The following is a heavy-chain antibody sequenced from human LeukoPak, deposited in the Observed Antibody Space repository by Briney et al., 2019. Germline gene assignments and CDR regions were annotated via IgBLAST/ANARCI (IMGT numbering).Heavy chain of an antibody. V-gene: IGHV4-59*08. CDR2: IYYSGST. Sequence: SETLSLTCTVSGGSISSYYWSWIRQPPGKGLEWIGCIYYSGSTNYNPSLKSRVTISVDTSKNQFSLKLSSVTAADTAVYYCASIGDHHWYFDLWGRGTLVTVSS. CDR1: GGSISSYY. D-gene: IGHD4-17*01. CDR3: ASIGDHHWYFDL. J-gene: IGHJ2*01.